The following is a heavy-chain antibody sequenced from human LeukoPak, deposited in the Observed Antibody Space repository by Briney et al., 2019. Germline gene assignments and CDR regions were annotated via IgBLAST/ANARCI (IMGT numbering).Heavy chain of an antibody. CDR3: AQSTNRGGNPLVK. D-gene: IGHD7-27*01. V-gene: IGHV2-5*02. CDR2: IYGDDGK. Sequence: SGPTLVNPTQTLTLTCTFSGFSLTTSGVGVGWIRQPPGKALEWLALIYGDDGKRYSPSLKSRLTITKDTSKNQVVLTMTNMDPVDPPKFSCAQSTNRGGNPLVKGGQGTLVTVPS. CDR1: GFSLTTSGVG. J-gene: IGHJ4*02.